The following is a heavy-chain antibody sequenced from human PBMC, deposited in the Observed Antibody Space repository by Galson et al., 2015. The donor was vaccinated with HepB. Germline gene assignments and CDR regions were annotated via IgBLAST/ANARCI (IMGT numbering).Heavy chain of an antibody. V-gene: IGHV1-18*01. CDR3: ARVSSSWYGVGVH. J-gene: IGHJ4*02. CDR2: ISAYNGNT. CDR1: GYTFTSYG. D-gene: IGHD6-13*01. Sequence: SGYTFTSYGIRWVRQAPGQGLEWMGWISAYNGNTNYAQKLQGRVTMTTDTSTSTAYMELRSLRSDDTAVYYCARVSSSWYGVGVHWGQGTLVTVSS.